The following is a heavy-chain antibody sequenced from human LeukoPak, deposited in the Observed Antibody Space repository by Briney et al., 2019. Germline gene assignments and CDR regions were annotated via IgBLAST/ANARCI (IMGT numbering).Heavy chain of an antibody. V-gene: IGHV4-4*02. CDR2: IYHSEST. D-gene: IGHD6-19*01. CDR1: GGSISSSNW. CDR3: ARDDKQFNWFDP. Sequence: SETLSLTCAVSGGSISSSNWWSWVRQPPGKGLEWIGEIYHSESTNYNPSLKSRVTISVDTSKNQFSLKLSSVTAADTAVYYCARDDKQFNWFDPWGQGTLVTVSS. J-gene: IGHJ5*02.